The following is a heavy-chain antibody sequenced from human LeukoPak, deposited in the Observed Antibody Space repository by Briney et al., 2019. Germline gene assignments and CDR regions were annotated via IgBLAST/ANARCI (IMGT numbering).Heavy chain of an antibody. V-gene: IGHV1-24*01. D-gene: IGHD3-3*01. CDR1: GYTLTELS. Sequence: ASVKVSCKVSGYTLTELSMHWVRQAPGKGLEWMGGFDPEDGETIYAQKFQGRVTMTEDTSTDTAYMELGSLRSEDTAVYYCGTRRHEGEWLLYYYGMDVWGQGTTVTVSS. J-gene: IGHJ6*02. CDR3: GTRRHEGEWLLYYYGMDV. CDR2: FDPEDGET.